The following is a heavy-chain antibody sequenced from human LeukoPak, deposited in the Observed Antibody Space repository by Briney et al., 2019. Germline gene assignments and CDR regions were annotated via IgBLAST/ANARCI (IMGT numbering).Heavy chain of an antibody. J-gene: IGHJ4*02. D-gene: IGHD3-9*01. V-gene: IGHV3-20*04. CDR3: AKDLDDYDILTGYSDY. CDR2: ISWDGGST. CDR1: GFTFDDYG. Sequence: GESLRLSCAASGFTFDDYGMNWVRQAPGEGLEWVSGISWDGGSTSYADSVKGRFTISRDNAKNSLYLQMNSLRAEDTAVYYCAKDLDDYDILTGYSDYWGQGTLVTVSS.